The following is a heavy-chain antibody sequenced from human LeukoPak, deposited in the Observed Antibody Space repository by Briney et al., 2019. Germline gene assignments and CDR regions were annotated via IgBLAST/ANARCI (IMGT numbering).Heavy chain of an antibody. D-gene: IGHD5-18*01. J-gene: IGHJ4*02. Sequence: PGESLKISCKGSGYTFTTYWIGWVRQAPGKGLEWVGHIKGKTDGGTTDYAAPVQGRFTISRDDSKNTLFLQMNSLKTEDTAVYYCTTGTWIQLWLADYWGQGTLVTVSS. CDR3: TTGTWIQLWLADY. CDR2: IKGKTDGGTT. CDR1: GYTFTTYW. V-gene: IGHV3-15*01.